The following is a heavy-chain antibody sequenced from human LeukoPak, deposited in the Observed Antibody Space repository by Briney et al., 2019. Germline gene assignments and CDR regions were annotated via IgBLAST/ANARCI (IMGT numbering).Heavy chain of an antibody. D-gene: IGHD4/OR15-4a*01. CDR3: ASFGRWYEVLKYRNWFDH. CDR2: INHSGST. J-gene: IGHJ5*02. CDR1: GGSFSSYY. V-gene: IGHV4-34*01. Sequence: SETLSLTCAVYGGSFSSYYWSWLRQPPGKGLEWIGEINHSGSTNYNPSLKSRVTISVNTSKNQFSLQLSSVTAAHTAVYYFASFGRWYEVLKYRNWFDHWGQGTLVTVSS.